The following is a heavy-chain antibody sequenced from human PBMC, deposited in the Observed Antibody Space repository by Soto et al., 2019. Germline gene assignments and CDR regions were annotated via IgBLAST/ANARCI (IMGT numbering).Heavy chain of an antibody. CDR2: ISGYNGNR. D-gene: IGHD3-22*01. CDR3: TRDRWGFDHDNSVYYPDCFAY. Sequence: QVHLVQSGPEVKKPGASVKVSCEVSGYGFRGQGVSWVRQAPGQRFEWMGWISGYNGNRDYAPKFKGRISLTTDTSTRTADLEMRGFRFDDTAVYVCTRDRWGFDHDNSVYYPDCFAYWGQGSLVTVSP. CDR1: GYGFRGQG. V-gene: IGHV1-18*01. J-gene: IGHJ4*02.